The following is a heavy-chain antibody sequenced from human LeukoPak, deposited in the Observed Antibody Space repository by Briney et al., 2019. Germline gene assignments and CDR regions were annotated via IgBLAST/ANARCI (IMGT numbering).Heavy chain of an antibody. V-gene: IGHV1-8*01. CDR2: MNPNSGNT. CDR1: GYTFTSYD. CDR3: ARDYSRSGYDSFNY. J-gene: IGHJ4*02. Sequence: ASVKVSCKASGYTFTSYDINWVRQATGQGLEWMGWMNPNSGNTGYAQKFQGRVTMTRNTSISTAYMELSSLRSEDTAVYYCARDYSRSGYDSFNYWGQGTLVTVSS. D-gene: IGHD5-12*01.